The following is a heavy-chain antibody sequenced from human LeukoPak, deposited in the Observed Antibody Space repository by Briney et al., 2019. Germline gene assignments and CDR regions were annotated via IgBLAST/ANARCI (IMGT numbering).Heavy chain of an antibody. CDR2: IYTSGST. CDR3: ARAFFDSGGKPYYFNY. V-gene: IGHV4-61*02. D-gene: IGHD3-10*01. J-gene: IGHJ4*02. Sequence: SETLSLTCTVSGGSISSGSYYWSWIRQPAGKGLEWIGRIYTSGSTNYNPSLKSRVTISVDTSKNQFSLKLSSVTAADTAVYYCARAFFDSGGKPYYFNYWGQGALVTVSS. CDR1: GGSISSGSYY.